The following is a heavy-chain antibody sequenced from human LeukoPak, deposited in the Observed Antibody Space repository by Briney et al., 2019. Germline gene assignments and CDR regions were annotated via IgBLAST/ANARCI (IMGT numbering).Heavy chain of an antibody. V-gene: IGHV3-11*04. J-gene: IGHJ4*02. CDR1: GFTFSDYY. CDR3: ARDLLGWGSSFVGFDY. D-gene: IGHD6-19*01. CDR2: ISSSGSTI. Sequence: GGSLRLSCAASGFTFSDYYMSWIRQAPGKGLEWVSYISSSGSTIYYADSVKGRFTISRDNAKNSLYLQMNSLRAEDTAVYYCARDLLGWGSSFVGFDYWGQGTLVTVSS.